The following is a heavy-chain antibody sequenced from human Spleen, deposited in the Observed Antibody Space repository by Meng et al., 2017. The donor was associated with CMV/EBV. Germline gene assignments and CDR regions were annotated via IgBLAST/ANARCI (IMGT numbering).Heavy chain of an antibody. CDR3: AKGGGERVTFDAMDV. CDR1: GITFRNYW. D-gene: IGHD2-21*02. V-gene: IGHV3-20*04. CDR2: FSGNSGFI. J-gene: IGHJ6*02. Sequence: GGSLRLSCAASGITFRNYWMSWVRQAPGKGLEWVSGFSGNSGFIGYADSVKGRFTISRDNAKKTLSLQMNTLRPEDTALYYCAKGGGERVTFDAMDVWGQGTTVTVSS.